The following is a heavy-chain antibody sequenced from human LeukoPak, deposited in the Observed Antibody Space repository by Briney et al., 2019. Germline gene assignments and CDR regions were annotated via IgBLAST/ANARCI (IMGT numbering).Heavy chain of an antibody. CDR2: IGTAGDT. J-gene: IGHJ3*02. D-gene: IGHD2-21*01. Sequence: PGGSLRLSCAASGLTFSSYDMHWVRQATGKGLEWVSAIGTAGDTYYPGSVKGRFTISRENAKNSLYLQMNSLRAGDTAVYYCARVGDLDKEGAFDIWGQGTMVTVSS. V-gene: IGHV3-13*01. CDR1: GLTFSSYD. CDR3: ARVGDLDKEGAFDI.